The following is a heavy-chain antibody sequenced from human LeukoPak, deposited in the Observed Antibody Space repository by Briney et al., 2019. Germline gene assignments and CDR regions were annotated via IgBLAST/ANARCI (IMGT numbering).Heavy chain of an antibody. D-gene: IGHD1-26*01. Sequence: SETLSLTCAVDGGSFSGYYWSWIRKPPGKGLEWIGEINHSGSTNYNPSLKSRVTISVDTSKNQFSLKLSSVTAADTAVYYCARGFSGRDYYFYYWGQGTLVTVSS. CDR3: ARGFSGRDYYFYY. CDR2: INHSGST. J-gene: IGHJ4*02. CDR1: GGSFSGYY. V-gene: IGHV4-34*01.